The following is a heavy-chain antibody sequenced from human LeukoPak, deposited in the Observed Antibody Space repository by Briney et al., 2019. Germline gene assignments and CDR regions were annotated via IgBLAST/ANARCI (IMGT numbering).Heavy chain of an antibody. Sequence: SQTLSLTCTVSGGSISSGDYYWSWIRQPPGKGLEWIGYIYYSGSTYYIPSLKSRVTISVDTSKNQFSLKLSSVTAADTAVYYCARGRRGYSGYEFDYWGQGTLVTVSS. CDR1: GGSISSGDYY. D-gene: IGHD5-12*01. CDR2: IYYSGST. CDR3: ARGRRGYSGYEFDY. V-gene: IGHV4-30-4*01. J-gene: IGHJ4*02.